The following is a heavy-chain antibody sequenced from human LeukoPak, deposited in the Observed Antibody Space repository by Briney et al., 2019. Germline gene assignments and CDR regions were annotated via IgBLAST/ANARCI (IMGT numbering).Heavy chain of an antibody. V-gene: IGHV3-7*01. CDR2: MKEDGSDK. CDR3: ARAMVASTFYYMDV. CDR1: GFGFSSYW. Sequence: GGSLRLSCAASGFGFSSYWMTWVRQTPGKGLEWVANMKEDGSDKHYVDSVRGRFTISRDNGKKSLYLQMNRLRAEDTAVYYCARAMVASTFYYMDVWGKGTTVTVS. D-gene: IGHD2-15*01. J-gene: IGHJ6*03.